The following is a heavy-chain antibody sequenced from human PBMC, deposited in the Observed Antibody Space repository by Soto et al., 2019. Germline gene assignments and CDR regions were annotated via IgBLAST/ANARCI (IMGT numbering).Heavy chain of an antibody. CDR2: IYHSGST. J-gene: IGHJ4*02. CDR1: GGSISSSNW. CDR3: ARGMDDVDTAMVLDY. V-gene: IGHV4-4*02. Sequence: PSETLSLTCAVSGGSISSSNWWSWVRQPPGKGLEWIGEIYHSGSTNYNPSLKSRVTISVDKSKNQFSLKLSSVTAADTAVYYCARGMDDVDTAMVLDYWGQGTLVTVSS. D-gene: IGHD5-18*01.